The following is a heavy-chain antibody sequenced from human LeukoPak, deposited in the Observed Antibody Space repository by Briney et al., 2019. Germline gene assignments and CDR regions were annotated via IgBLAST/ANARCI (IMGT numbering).Heavy chain of an antibody. V-gene: IGHV4-34*01. J-gene: IGHJ6*02. CDR3: ARAPIYCSGGSCVNYGMDV. D-gene: IGHD2-15*01. CDR1: GGSFSGFY. CDR2: NKHGGST. Sequence: KPSETPSPTRAVHGGSFSGFYWGWIRQPPPKGPGLIGGNKHGGSTNYNPSLKSRVTISVDTSENQFSLKLSSVTAADTAVYYCARAPIYCSGGSCVNYGMDVWGQGTTVTVSS.